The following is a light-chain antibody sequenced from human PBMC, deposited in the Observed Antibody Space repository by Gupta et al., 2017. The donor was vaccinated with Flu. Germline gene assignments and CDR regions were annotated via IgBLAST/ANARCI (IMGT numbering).Light chain of an antibody. J-gene: IGLJ2*01. Sequence: GTSSDVGGYDYVSWYQQHPGKAPKLVVYDVNKRSAGDPARFSGSRSGNTASLTISGLQAEDEGDYHCSSYAGTYVLFGGGTKLTVL. V-gene: IGLV2-11*01. CDR1: SSDVGGYDY. CDR2: DVN. CDR3: SSYAGTYVL.